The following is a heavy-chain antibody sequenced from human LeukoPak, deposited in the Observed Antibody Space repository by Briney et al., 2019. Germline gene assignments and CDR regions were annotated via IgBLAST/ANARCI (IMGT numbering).Heavy chain of an antibody. J-gene: IGHJ4*02. Sequence: ASVKVSCKASGYTFTNSGISWVRQAPGQGLEWMGWISGYNGNTEYAQKLQGRVTMTTDTSTSTAYTELRRLRSDDTAVYYCTRDPYDLSTGRYSGSGGDYWGQGTLVTVSS. CDR1: GYTFTNSG. CDR2: ISGYNGNT. CDR3: TRDPYDLSTGRYSGSGGDY. D-gene: IGHD3-9*01. V-gene: IGHV1-18*01.